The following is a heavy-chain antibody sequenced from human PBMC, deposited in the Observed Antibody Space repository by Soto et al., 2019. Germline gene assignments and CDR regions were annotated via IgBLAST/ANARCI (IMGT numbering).Heavy chain of an antibody. J-gene: IGHJ5*02. D-gene: IGHD3-10*01. V-gene: IGHV4-34*01. Sequence: PSETLSLTCAVYGGPFSGYYWSWIRQPPGKGLEWIGEMNPGVSSNYNPSLKSRVTVSVDTSKKQFSLKLTSVTAADPAVYYCGSGNRRGRVGNWFNPWGQGTLVTVSS. CDR2: MNPGVSS. CDR1: GGPFSGYY. CDR3: GSGNRRGRVGNWFNP.